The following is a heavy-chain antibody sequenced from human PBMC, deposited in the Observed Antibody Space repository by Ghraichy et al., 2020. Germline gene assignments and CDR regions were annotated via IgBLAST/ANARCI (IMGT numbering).Heavy chain of an antibody. D-gene: IGHD3-9*01. CDR1: GFIFNNYA. J-gene: IGHJ4*02. V-gene: IGHV3-23*01. Sequence: GGSLRLSCRASGFIFNNYAMSWVRQAPGRGLEWVSSITGSGGITYHADSVKGRFTISRDNSKNTLYLHVNSLRAEDTAVYYCATDPYSILTGYFANWGQETLVTVSP. CDR3: ATDPYSILTGYFAN. CDR2: ITGSGGIT.